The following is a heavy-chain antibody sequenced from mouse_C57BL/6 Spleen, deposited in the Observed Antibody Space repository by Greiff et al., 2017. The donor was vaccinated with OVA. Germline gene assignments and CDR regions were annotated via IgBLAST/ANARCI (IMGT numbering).Heavy chain of an antibody. CDR1: GYTFTSYW. Sequence: QVQLQQPGAELVKPGASVKLSCKASGYTFTSYWMHWVKQRPGQGLEWIGMIHPNSGSTNYNEKFKSKATLTVDKSSSTAYMQLSSLTSEDSAVYYCARDGPPYWYFDVWGTGTTVTVSS. CDR2: IHPNSGST. J-gene: IGHJ1*03. D-gene: IGHD1-1*01. V-gene: IGHV1-64*01. CDR3: ARDGPPYWYFDV.